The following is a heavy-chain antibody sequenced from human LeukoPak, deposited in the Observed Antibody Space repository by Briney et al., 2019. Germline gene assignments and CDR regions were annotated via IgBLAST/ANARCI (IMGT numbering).Heavy chain of an antibody. CDR3: ATSNPTRGNWFDP. CDR1: GGTFSSYT. J-gene: IGHJ5*02. Sequence: SVKVSCKASGGTFSSYTISWVRQAPGQGLEWMGRIIPILGIANYAQKFQGRVTITTDESTSTAYMELSSLRSEDTAVYYCATSNPTRGNWFDPWGQGTLVTVSS. CDR2: IIPILGIA. V-gene: IGHV1-69*02. D-gene: IGHD2-15*01.